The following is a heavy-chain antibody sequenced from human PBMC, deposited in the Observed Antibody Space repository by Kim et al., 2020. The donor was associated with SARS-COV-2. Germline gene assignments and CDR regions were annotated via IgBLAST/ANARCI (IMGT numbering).Heavy chain of an antibody. D-gene: IGHD6-19*01. CDR1: GGSISSYY. CDR3: ARYKRAVAGTNYFDY. J-gene: IGHJ4*02. CDR2: IYTSGST. Sequence: SETLSLTCTVSGGSISSYYWSWIRQPAGKGLEWIGRIYTSGSTNYNPSLKSRVTMSVDTSKNQFSLKLSSVTAADTAVYYCARYKRAVAGTNYFDYWGQGTLVTVSS. V-gene: IGHV4-4*07.